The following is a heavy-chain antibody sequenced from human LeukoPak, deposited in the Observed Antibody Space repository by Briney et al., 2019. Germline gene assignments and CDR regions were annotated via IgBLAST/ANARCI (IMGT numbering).Heavy chain of an antibody. D-gene: IGHD5-12*01. CDR2: INPNSGGT. CDR3: ARVYRGYDSNYFDY. J-gene: IGHJ4*02. V-gene: IGHV1-2*02. Sequence: ASVKVSCKASGYTFTGYYMHWVRQAPGQGREWMGWINPNSGGTNYAQKFQGRVTMTRDTSISTAYMELSRLRSDDTAVYYCARVYRGYDSNYFDYWGQGTLVTVSS. CDR1: GYTFTGYY.